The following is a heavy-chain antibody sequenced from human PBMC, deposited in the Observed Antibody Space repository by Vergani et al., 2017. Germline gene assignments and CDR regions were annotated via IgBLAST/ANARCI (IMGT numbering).Heavy chain of an antibody. CDR3: SRDRPNYDYVWGSYRINHYFDY. CDR1: GGSISRGSYY. CDR2: SYTSGGT. V-gene: IGHV4-61*02. J-gene: IGHJ4*02. Sequence: QVQLQEAGPGLVKPSQTLSLTCTVSGGSISRGSYYWSWIRQPAGKGLEWIGRSYTSGGTNYNPSLKSRVTISVETSKNHFYLKLSSVTAADTALYYCSRDRPNYDYVWGSYRINHYFDYWGQGTLVTVSS. D-gene: IGHD3-16*02.